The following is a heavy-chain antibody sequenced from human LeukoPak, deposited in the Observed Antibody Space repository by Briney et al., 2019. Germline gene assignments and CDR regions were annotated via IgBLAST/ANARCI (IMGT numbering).Heavy chain of an antibody. Sequence: GGSLRLSCGASGFTFSTYAMSWVRQAPGKGLQWVSIITTGDDSTYYADSVKGRFTISRDNSKNTLYLQMNSLRAEDTAVYYCANIVVAEGYYYMDVWGKGTTVTVSS. CDR3: ANIVVAEGYYYMDV. V-gene: IGHV3-23*01. D-gene: IGHD2-21*01. CDR2: ITTGDDST. CDR1: GFTFSTYA. J-gene: IGHJ6*03.